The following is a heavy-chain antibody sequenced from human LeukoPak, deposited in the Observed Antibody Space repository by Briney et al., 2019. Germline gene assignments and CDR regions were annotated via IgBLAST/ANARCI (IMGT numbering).Heavy chain of an antibody. CDR3: ARDPVYSYAKGPNYYYYMDV. CDR2: MYRAGSGK. D-gene: IGHD5-18*01. CDR1: AYTPSSHR. Sequence: PGGSLRHSSLPPAYTPSSHRMSSVRPAPCTRLAWVSHMYRAGSGKYNVDSVKGRFIISRDNAKNSLYLQMYSLRAEDTAVCYSARDPVYSYAKGPNYYYYMDVWGKGTTVTVSS. V-gene: IGHV3-7*01. J-gene: IGHJ6*03.